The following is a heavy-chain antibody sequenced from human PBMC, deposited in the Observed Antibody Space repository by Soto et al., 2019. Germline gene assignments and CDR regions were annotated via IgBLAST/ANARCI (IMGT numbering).Heavy chain of an antibody. D-gene: IGHD3-10*01. J-gene: IGHJ5*02. CDR1: GFTFSSYS. Sequence: EVQLVESGGGLVQPGGSLRLSCAASGFTFSSYSMNWVRQAPGKGLEWVSYISSSSSTIYYADPVKGRFTISRDNAKNSLYLQMNSLRDEDTAVYYCARDLWFGEANWFDPWGQGTLVTVSS. CDR3: ARDLWFGEANWFDP. V-gene: IGHV3-48*02. CDR2: ISSSSSTI.